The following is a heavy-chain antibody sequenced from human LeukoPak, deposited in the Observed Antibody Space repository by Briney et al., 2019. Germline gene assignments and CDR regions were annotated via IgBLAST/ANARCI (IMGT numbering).Heavy chain of an antibody. J-gene: IGHJ4*02. CDR1: GFTFRSFS. CDR3: AKDGQGLYSNYVPFPHY. D-gene: IGHD4-11*01. CDR2: ISSSGRYM. Sequence: PGGSLRLSCAASGFTFRSFSMNWVRRAPGKGLEWVSAISSSGRYMYYADSVKGRFTISRDNANNSLYLQMDSLRAEDTAVYYCAKDGQGLYSNYVPFPHYWGQGTLVTVSS. V-gene: IGHV3-21*01.